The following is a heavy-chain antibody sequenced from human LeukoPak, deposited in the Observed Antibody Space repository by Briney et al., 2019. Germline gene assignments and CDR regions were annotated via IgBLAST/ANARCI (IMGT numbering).Heavy chain of an antibody. CDR3: ASGSGSYRTPYYYMDV. D-gene: IGHD3-10*01. J-gene: IGHJ6*03. V-gene: IGHV3-53*01. CDR1: GFTVSSNY. CDR2: IYSGGST. Sequence: GGSLRLSCAASGFTVSSNYMSWVRQAPGKGLEWASVIYSGGSTYYADSVKGRFTISRDNSKNTLYLQMNSLRAEDTAVYYCASGSGSYRTPYYYMDVWGTGTTVTVSS.